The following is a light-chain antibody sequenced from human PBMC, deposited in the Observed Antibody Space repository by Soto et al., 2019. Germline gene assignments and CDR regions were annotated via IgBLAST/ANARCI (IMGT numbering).Light chain of an antibody. J-gene: IGLJ1*01. CDR2: DDD. Sequence: QSVMTQSPSVSAAPGQRVTISCSGSSSNIGGNSVSWYQQLPGTAPKLLTYDDDKRPSGIPDRFSGSKSGTSATLGITGFQTGDEADYYCGSWDSSLSAYVFGTGTKLTVL. CDR1: SSNIGGNS. V-gene: IGLV1-51*01. CDR3: GSWDSSLSAYV.